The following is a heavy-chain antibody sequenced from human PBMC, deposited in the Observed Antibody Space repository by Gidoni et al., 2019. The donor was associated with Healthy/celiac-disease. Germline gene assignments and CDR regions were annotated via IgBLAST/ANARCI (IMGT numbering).Heavy chain of an antibody. V-gene: IGHV4-34*01. CDR3: ASESSKVAVVPAATRYYYYYYMDV. CDR2: INHSRGT. J-gene: IGHJ6*03. D-gene: IGHD2-2*01. Sequence: PSETLSLTCSVYGGSFSGYSWSWIRQPPGKGREWIGEINHSRGTNYHPSLKSRVPISVYTSKNQYSLKLSSVTAADTAVYYCASESSKVAVVPAATRYYYYYYMDVWGKGPTVTVSS. CDR1: GGSFSGYS.